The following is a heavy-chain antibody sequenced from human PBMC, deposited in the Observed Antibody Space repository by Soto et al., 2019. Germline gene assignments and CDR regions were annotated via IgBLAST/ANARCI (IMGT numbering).Heavy chain of an antibody. J-gene: IGHJ6*02. D-gene: IGHD3-3*01. CDR1: GGSLSSYY. CDR2: IYYSGST. Sequence: PPETLSLTCPVSGGSLSSYYGSWIRQPPGKGLEWSGYIYYSGSTNSTPSLKSRVPISVDTSKTHFSLKLSSVTAADTAVYYCARDVKRYDFWSGPGYYYGMDVWGQGTTVTVSS. CDR3: ARDVKRYDFWSGPGYYYGMDV. V-gene: IGHV4-59*01.